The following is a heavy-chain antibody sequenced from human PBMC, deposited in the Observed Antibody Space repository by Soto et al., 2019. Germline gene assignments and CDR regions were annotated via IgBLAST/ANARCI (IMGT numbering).Heavy chain of an antibody. V-gene: IGHV3-64*01. D-gene: IGHD4-17*01. CDR1: GFTFSSYA. J-gene: IGHJ4*02. CDR3: AKDTYGDYSFYF. CDR2: ISSNGGST. Sequence: PGGSLRLSCAASGFTFSSYAMHWVRQAPGKGLEYVSAISSNGGSTYYANSVKGRFTISRDNSKSTLSLQMNSLRAEDTALYYCAKDTYGDYSFYFWGQGTQVTVPS.